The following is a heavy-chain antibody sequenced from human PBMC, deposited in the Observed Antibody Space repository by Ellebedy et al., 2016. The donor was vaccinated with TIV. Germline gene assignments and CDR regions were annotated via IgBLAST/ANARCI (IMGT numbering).Heavy chain of an antibody. CDR1: GFSFSSYS. CDR2: ISSTGSHI. D-gene: IGHD1-26*01. J-gene: IGHJ6*02. V-gene: IGHV3-21*01. Sequence: GGSLRLSCVASGFSFSSYSMNWVRQAPGKGLEWVSSISSTGSHIYYAHSLEGRFTISRDDAKMSLYLQMNSLRADDTAVYYCARDLIVGVTPTYYGLDVWGQGTTVTVAS. CDR3: ARDLIVGVTPTYYGLDV.